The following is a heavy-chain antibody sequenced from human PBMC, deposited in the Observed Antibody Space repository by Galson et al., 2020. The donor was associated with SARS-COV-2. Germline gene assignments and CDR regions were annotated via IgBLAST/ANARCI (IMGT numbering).Heavy chain of an antibody. J-gene: IGHJ5*02. V-gene: IGHV3-23*01. CDR1: GFTFSSYA. Sequence: TGGSLRLSCAASGFTFSSYAMRWVRQAPGKGLEWVSAISGSGGSTYYAASVKGRFTISRDNSKNTLYLQMNSLRAEDTAVYYCAKDDTAMAPYNWFDPWGQGTLVTVSS. CDR2: ISGSGGST. D-gene: IGHD5-18*01. CDR3: AKDDTAMAPYNWFDP.